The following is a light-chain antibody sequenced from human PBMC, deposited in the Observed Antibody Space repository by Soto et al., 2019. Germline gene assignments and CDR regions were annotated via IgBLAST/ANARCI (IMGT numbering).Light chain of an antibody. Sequence: QSVLTQPPSASGTPGQRVTISCSGSSSNIGTNTVNWYLQLPGTAPKLLMYNNNQRPSGVPERFSGSKSGTSASLAIGGRQSEDEADYYCAAWDDSLDGFYVFGSGTKLTVL. V-gene: IGLV1-44*01. CDR2: NNN. CDR3: AAWDDSLDGFYV. J-gene: IGLJ1*01. CDR1: SSNIGTNT.